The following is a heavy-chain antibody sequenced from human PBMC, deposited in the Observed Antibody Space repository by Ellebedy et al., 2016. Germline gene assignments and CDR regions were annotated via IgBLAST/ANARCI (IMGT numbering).Heavy chain of an antibody. CDR2: IIPILSIT. J-gene: IGHJ3*02. Sequence: ASVKVSCKASGGTFSSYAISWVRQAPGQGLEWMGRIIPILSITNYAQKFQGRVTITADNSTSTAYMELSSLRSEDTAIYYCARAPPPRGDRSADAFDIWGQGTMVTVST. CDR3: ARAPPPRGDRSADAFDI. V-gene: IGHV1-69*04. D-gene: IGHD7-27*01. CDR1: GGTFSSYA.